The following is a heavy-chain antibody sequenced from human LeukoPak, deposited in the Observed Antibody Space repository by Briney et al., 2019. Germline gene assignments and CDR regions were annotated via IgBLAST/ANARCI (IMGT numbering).Heavy chain of an antibody. Sequence: GSLRLSCAASGFVLNDYAMHRVRQVPGKGLEAPGKGLEWVSVISGDGSTTYYADSVKGRFAISRDNNKKSLYLQMHSLRTEDTALYYCAKDRTYYGSGWTFQKWGQGTLVTVSS. CDR1: GFVLNDYA. V-gene: IGHV3-43*02. CDR2: ISGDGSTT. CDR3: AKDRTYYGSGWTFQK. D-gene: IGHD3-10*01. J-gene: IGHJ1*01.